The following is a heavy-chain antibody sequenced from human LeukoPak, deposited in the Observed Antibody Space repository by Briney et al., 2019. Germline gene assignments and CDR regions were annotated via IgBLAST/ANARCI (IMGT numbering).Heavy chain of an antibody. V-gene: IGHV4-4*07. J-gene: IGHJ5*02. CDR1: GGSISSYY. CDR3: ALDRGYSSGTRA. D-gene: IGHD5-18*01. Sequence: SETLSLTCTVSGGSISSYYWNWIRQPAGKGLEWIGRTDTSGRSIYNPSLKSRVTMSVDTSKNQFSLKLSSVTAADTAVYYCALDRGYSSGTRAWGQGTLVTVSS. CDR2: TDTSGRS.